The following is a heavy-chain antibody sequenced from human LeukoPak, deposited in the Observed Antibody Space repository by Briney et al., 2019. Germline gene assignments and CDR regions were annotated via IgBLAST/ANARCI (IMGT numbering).Heavy chain of an antibody. CDR3: ARDHTLFGELWVVHGWFDP. D-gene: IGHD3-10*01. J-gene: IGHJ5*02. CDR1: GFTFSSYG. V-gene: IGHV3-30*02. Sequence: GGSLRLSCAASGFTFSSYGMHWVRQAPGKGLEWVAFIRYDGSNKYYADSVKGRFTISRDNSKNTLYLQMNSLRSDDTAVYYCARDHTLFGELWVVHGWFDPWGQGTLVTVSS. CDR2: IRYDGSNK.